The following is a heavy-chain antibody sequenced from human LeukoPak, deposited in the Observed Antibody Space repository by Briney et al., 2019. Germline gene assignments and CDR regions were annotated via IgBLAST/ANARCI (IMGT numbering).Heavy chain of an antibody. Sequence: HGESLKISCEGSGYSFTNYWIGWVRQMPGKGLEWMGIIYPGDSDTRYSPSFQGQVTISADKSISTAYLQWGSPKASDTAMFYCPTRPPYCGSTKCYAETWGQGSPVTVSS. CDR3: PTRPPYCGSTKCYAET. D-gene: IGHD2-2*01. J-gene: IGHJ5*02. CDR2: IYPGDSDT. V-gene: IGHV5-51*01. CDR1: GYSFTNYW.